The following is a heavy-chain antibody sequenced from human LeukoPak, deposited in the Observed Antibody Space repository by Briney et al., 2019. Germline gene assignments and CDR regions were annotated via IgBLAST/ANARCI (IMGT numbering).Heavy chain of an antibody. J-gene: IGHJ4*02. CDR3: AREGDYGALDY. D-gene: IGHD4-17*01. CDR2: IYHSGST. Sequence: SETLSLTCTVSGGSISSYYWSWIRQPPGKGLEWIGYIYHSGSTYYNPSLKSRVTISVDRSKNQFSLKLSSVTATDTAVYYCAREGDYGALDYWGRGTLVTVSS. CDR1: GGSISSYY. V-gene: IGHV4-59*12.